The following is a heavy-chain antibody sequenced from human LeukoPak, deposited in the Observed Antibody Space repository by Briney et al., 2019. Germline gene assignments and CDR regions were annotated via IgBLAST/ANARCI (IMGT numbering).Heavy chain of an antibody. CDR3: ARSDHNIWFGLNY. CDR1: GFTFSSYG. J-gene: IGHJ4*02. D-gene: IGHD3-10*01. V-gene: IGHV3-30*03. CDR2: ISYDGSNK. Sequence: GRSLRLSCAASGFTFSSYGMHWVRQAPGKGLEWVAVISYDGSNKYYADSVKGRFTISRDNSKNTLYLQMSSLRAEDTAVYYCARSDHNIWFGLNYWGQGALVTVSS.